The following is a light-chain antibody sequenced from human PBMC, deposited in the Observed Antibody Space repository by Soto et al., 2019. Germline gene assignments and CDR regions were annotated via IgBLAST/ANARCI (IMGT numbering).Light chain of an antibody. Sequence: DFQMTQSPSTLSASVGDRVTITCRASQNINNWVAWYQQKPGKAPKFLIYDASTLQRGVSSRFSGSGFGTEFSLTITGLQPDDSGSYYCQHTRTFGQGTKVEVK. V-gene: IGKV1-5*01. CDR2: DAS. CDR3: QHTRT. CDR1: QNINNW. J-gene: IGKJ1*01.